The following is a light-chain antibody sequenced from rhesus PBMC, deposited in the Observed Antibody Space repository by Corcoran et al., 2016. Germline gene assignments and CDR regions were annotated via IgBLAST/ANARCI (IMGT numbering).Light chain of an antibody. CDR2: GAS. CDR1: QSVSND. CDR3: QQYYNWPHPT. Sequence: EIVLTQSPATLSLFPGERAPLSCRASQSVSNDLAWYQQTPEQPPRFLIYGASTRAMGIPDRFSGGGSGTHFTLIISSLEPEDCAVDYCQQYYNWPHPTFGGGTKVEIK. V-gene: IGKV3-42*03. J-gene: IGKJ4*01.